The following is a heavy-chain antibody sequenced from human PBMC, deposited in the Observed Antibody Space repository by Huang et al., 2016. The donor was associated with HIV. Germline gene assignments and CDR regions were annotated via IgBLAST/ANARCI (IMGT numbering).Heavy chain of an antibody. CDR1: GYNFITHW. CDR3: AKTHMLKGSFYY. J-gene: IGHJ4*02. V-gene: IGHV5-51*03. D-gene: IGHD3-16*01. Sequence: EVQLVQSGAEVKKAGESLKISCKGSGYNFITHWIVWVRQMPGKGLEWMGTIYPADSDARYSPSFQGQVTMSANKSISTAYLQWSSLKASDTAMYYCAKTHMLKGSFYYWGQGTLVTVSS. CDR2: IYPADSDA.